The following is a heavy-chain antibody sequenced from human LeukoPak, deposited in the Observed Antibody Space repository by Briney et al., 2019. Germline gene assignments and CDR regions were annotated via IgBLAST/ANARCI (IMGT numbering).Heavy chain of an antibody. Sequence: SETLSLTCTVSGGSISSYYWSWIRQSPGKGLEWIGYIYYRGSTNYNPSLKSRVTMSVDTSKNQFSLKLSSVTAADTAVYYCARETPYYYDSSGYFDYWGQGTLVTVSS. CDR2: IYYRGST. CDR3: ARETPYYYDSSGYFDY. CDR1: GGSISSYY. D-gene: IGHD3-22*01. J-gene: IGHJ4*02. V-gene: IGHV4-59*12.